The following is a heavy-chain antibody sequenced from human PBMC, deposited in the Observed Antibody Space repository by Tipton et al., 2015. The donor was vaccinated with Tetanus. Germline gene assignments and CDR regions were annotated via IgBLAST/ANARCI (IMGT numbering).Heavy chain of an antibody. D-gene: IGHD1-14*01. CDR1: GVTVGSNY. CDR3: ATNHNEKDCYSSGMGV. Sequence: SLRLSCAASGVTVGSNYMSWVRQAPGKGLEWVSAISGSGAGTYYADPVKRRFTISRDNYKNTLYLHMNSLRVEDTAIYYCATNHNEKDCYSSGMGVWGPASTVAVSS. J-gene: IGHJ6*02. CDR2: ISGSGAGT. V-gene: IGHV3-23*01.